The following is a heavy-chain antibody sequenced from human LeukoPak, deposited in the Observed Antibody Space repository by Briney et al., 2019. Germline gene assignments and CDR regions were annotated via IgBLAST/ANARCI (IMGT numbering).Heavy chain of an antibody. V-gene: IGHV3-23*01. J-gene: IGHJ4*02. CDR3: AKDPSWGSSGYFDY. D-gene: IGHD3-22*01. CDR2: ISGSGGST. Sequence: GGSLRLSCAASGFTFSTYSMNWVRQAPGKGLEWVSAISGSGGSTYYADSVKGRFTISRDNSKNTLYLQMNSLRAEDTAVYYCAKDPSWGSSGYFDYWGQGTLVTVSS. CDR1: GFTFSTYS.